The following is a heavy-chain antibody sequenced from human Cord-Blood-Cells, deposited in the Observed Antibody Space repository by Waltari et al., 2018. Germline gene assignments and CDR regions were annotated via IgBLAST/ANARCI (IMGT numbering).Heavy chain of an antibody. V-gene: IGHV4-34*01. CDR1: GGSFSGYY. Sequence: QVQLQQWGAGLLKPSETLSLTCAVYGGSFSGYYWSWIRQPPGKGLEWIGEINHSESTNYNPSLKSRVTISVDTSKNQFSLKLSSVTAADTAVYYCARREMATIDYWGQGTLVTVSS. CDR3: ARREMATIDY. CDR2: INHSEST. J-gene: IGHJ4*02. D-gene: IGHD5-12*01.